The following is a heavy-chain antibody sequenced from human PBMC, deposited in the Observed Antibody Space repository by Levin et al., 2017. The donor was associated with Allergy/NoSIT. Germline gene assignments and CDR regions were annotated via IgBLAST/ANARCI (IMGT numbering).Heavy chain of an antibody. Sequence: GGSLRLSCAASGFTVSSNYMSWVRQAPGKGLEWVSVIYSGGSTYYADSVKGRFTISRDNSKNTLYLQMNSLRAEDTAVYYCARSSYYDSSGYYYGPDPYWYFDLWGRGTLVTVSS. CDR2: IYSGGST. CDR3: ARSSYYDSSGYYYGPDPYWYFDL. D-gene: IGHD3-22*01. V-gene: IGHV3-66*01. CDR1: GFTVSSNY. J-gene: IGHJ2*01.